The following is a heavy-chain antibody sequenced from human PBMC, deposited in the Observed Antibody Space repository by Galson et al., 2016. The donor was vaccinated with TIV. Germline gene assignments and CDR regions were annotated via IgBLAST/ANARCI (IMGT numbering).Heavy chain of an antibody. CDR1: GGTFSSDA. Sequence: SVKVSCKASGGTFSSDAISWVRQAPGQGLEWMGGIIPVFKIADYAQKFQGRVTISADEFPSAAYMELSSLRFEDTAVYYCARARGYNFENAFHIWGQGTMVTVSS. V-gene: IGHV1-69*13. CDR2: IIPVFKIA. J-gene: IGHJ3*02. D-gene: IGHD5-18*01. CDR3: ARARGYNFENAFHI.